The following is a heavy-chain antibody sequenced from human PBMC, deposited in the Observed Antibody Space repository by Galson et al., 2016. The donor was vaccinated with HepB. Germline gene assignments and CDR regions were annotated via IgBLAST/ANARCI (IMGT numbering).Heavy chain of an antibody. J-gene: IGHJ6*02. D-gene: IGHD1-1*01. V-gene: IGHV3-21*01. CDR2: IRGSGSYL. CDR3: SRDLRNVERPDLTYYYGMDV. CDR1: GSTFSTYN. Sequence: SLRLSCAASGSTFSTYNMNWVRQTPGKGLEWVSSIRGSGSYLSYADSVKGRFTISRDNANNSMYLHLSSLRAEDTSVYYCSRDLRNVERPDLTYYYGMDVWGQGTTVTVSS.